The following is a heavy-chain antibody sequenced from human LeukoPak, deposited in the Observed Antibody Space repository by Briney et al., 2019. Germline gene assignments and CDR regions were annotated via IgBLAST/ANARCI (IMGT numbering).Heavy chain of an antibody. Sequence: GGSLRLSCAASGFSFSSYGMNWVRQAPGKGLEWVSSISSSSSYIYYADSVKGRFTISRDNAKNSLYLQMNSLRAEDTAVYYCANSMVRGVITRFDYWGQGTLVTVSS. J-gene: IGHJ4*02. CDR1: GFSFSSYG. D-gene: IGHD3-10*01. CDR3: ANSMVRGVITRFDY. CDR2: ISSSSSYI. V-gene: IGHV3-21*01.